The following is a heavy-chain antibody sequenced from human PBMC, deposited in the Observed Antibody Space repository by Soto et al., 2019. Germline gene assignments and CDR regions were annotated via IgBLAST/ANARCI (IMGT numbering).Heavy chain of an antibody. V-gene: IGHV3-7*03. CDR3: ARAYEASSGWKFDY. J-gene: IGHJ4*02. CDR2: IKEDGSRT. D-gene: IGHD6-19*01. CDR1: GFTFSNFW. Sequence: EVQLVDSGGGLVHPGGSLGLSCAASGFTFSNFWMTWFRRAPGKGLEWGANIKEDGSRTYYVDSVKGRFTISRDNAENSLYLQLNSLRADDTAVYYCARAYEASSGWKFDYWGQGILVTVSS.